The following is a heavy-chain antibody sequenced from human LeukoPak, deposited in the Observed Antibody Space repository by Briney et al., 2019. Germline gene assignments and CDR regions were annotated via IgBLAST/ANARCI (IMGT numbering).Heavy chain of an antibody. J-gene: IGHJ6*02. Sequence: PGGSLRLSCAASEFTSSDYWMSWVRQAPGKGLEWVANIKQDGSEKHYVDSVKGRFTISRDNAKNSLYLQMNSLRAEDMAVYYCAREDIVVVVAATYYYYYGMDVWGQGTTVTVSS. V-gene: IGHV3-7*01. D-gene: IGHD2-15*01. CDR2: IKQDGSEK. CDR3: AREDIVVVVAATYYYYYGMDV. CDR1: EFTSSDYW.